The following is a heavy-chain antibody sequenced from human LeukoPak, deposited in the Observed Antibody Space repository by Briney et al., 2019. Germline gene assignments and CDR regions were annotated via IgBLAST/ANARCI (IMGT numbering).Heavy chain of an antibody. CDR1: GGSISSYY. Sequence: SETLSLTCTVSGGSISSYYWNWIRQPAGKGLEWIGRIYPSWSTNYNPSLKSRVTMSVDMSKNQFSLKLTSMTAADTAVYYCARDPSFSSGWFDCWGQGTLVTVSS. D-gene: IGHD6-19*01. V-gene: IGHV4-4*07. J-gene: IGHJ4*02. CDR3: ARDPSFSSGWFDC. CDR2: IYPSWST.